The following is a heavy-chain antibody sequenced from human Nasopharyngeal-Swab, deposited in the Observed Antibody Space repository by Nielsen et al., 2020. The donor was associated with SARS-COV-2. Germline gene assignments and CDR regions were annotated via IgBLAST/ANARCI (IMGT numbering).Heavy chain of an antibody. CDR2: IIPIFGTA. D-gene: IGHD1-1*01. CDR1: GYTFTSYG. CDR3: ARVWYSAYYYYYGMDV. V-gene: IGHV1-69*13. Sequence: SVKVSCKASGYTFTSYGISWVRQAPGQGLEWMGGIIPIFGTANYAQKFQGRVTITADESTSTAYMELSSLRSEDTAVYYCARVWYSAYYYYYGMDVWGQGTTVTVSS. J-gene: IGHJ6*02.